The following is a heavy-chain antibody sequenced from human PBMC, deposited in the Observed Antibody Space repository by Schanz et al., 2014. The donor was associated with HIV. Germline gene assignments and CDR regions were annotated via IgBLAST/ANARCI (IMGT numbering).Heavy chain of an antibody. CDR1: GGTFSDYS. Sequence: EVHLVESGGGQVKPGGYRRGSCRASGGTFSDYSMNWVRQTPGKGLEWVSFINNRANSIFYADSVRGRFTVSRDNAKNFLYLQMDSLRAEDTALYYCARDPYCRTTSCSSTAFDLWGQGTLVTVSS. CDR2: INNRANSI. J-gene: IGHJ3*01. V-gene: IGHV3-21*06. CDR3: ARDPYCRTTSCSSTAFDL. D-gene: IGHD2-2*01.